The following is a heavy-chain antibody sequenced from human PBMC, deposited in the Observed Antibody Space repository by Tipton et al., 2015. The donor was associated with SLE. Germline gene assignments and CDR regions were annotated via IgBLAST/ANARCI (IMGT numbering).Heavy chain of an antibody. Sequence: TLSLTCTVSGGSISSSSYYWGWIRQPPGKGLEWIGSIYYSGSTYYNPSLKSRVTISVDTSKNQFSLKLSSVTAADTAVYYCARQGEYSHSSGFWFDPWGQGTLVTVSS. CDR1: GGSISSSSYY. D-gene: IGHD2/OR15-2a*01. J-gene: IGHJ5*02. CDR2: IYYSGST. CDR3: ARQGEYSHSSGFWFDP. V-gene: IGHV4-39*07.